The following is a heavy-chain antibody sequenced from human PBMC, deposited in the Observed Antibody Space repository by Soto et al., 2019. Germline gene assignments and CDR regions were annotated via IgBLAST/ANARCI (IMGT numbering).Heavy chain of an antibody. V-gene: IGHV1-18*01. Sequence: ASVKVACKASGYTFTSYGISWVRQAPGQGLEWMGWISAYNGNTNYAQKLQGRVTMTTDTSTSTAYMELRSLRSDDTAVYYCARDDMAAAGQPIDYWGKGTLVTVSS. D-gene: IGHD6-13*01. CDR3: ARDDMAAAGQPIDY. CDR2: ISAYNGNT. J-gene: IGHJ4*02. CDR1: GYTFTSYG.